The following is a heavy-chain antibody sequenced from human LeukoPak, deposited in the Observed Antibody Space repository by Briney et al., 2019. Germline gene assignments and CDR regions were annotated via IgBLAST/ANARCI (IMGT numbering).Heavy chain of an antibody. D-gene: IGHD2-8*02. CDR2: IYSGGST. Sequence: GGSLRLSCAASGFTVSSNYMSWVRQAPGKGLEWVSVIYSGGSTYYADSVKGRFTISRDNSKNTLYLQMNSLRAEDTAVYYCATYRQVLLPFESWGQGTLVTVSS. CDR3: ATYRQVLLPFES. V-gene: IGHV3-66*01. CDR1: GFTVSSNY. J-gene: IGHJ4*02.